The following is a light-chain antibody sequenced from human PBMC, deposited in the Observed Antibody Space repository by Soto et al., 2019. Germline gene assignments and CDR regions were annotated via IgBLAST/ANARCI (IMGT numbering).Light chain of an antibody. CDR1: QTIRKS. CDR2: DAS. CDR3: QQLNSYPIT. Sequence: DIQMTQSPSSLSASVGDTISITCRSFQTIRKSLNWYQQRPGKAPKLLVYDASTLQSGVASRFSGSGSGTDFTLTISSLQPEDFATYFCQQLNSYPITFGQGTRLEIK. J-gene: IGKJ5*01. V-gene: IGKV1-9*01.